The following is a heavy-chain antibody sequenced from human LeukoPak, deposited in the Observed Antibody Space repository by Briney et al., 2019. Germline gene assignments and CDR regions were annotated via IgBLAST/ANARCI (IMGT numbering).Heavy chain of an antibody. J-gene: IGHJ4*02. Sequence: GASVKVSCKASGYTFTSYYMHWVRQAPGQGLEWMGIINPSGGSTSYAQKFQGRVTMTRDTSTSTVYMELSSLRSEDTAVYYCARDLRESLGGSGSYPYYWGQGTLVTVSS. CDR3: ARDLRESLGGSGSYPYY. CDR2: INPSGGST. V-gene: IGHV1-46*01. D-gene: IGHD3-10*01. CDR1: GYTFTSYY.